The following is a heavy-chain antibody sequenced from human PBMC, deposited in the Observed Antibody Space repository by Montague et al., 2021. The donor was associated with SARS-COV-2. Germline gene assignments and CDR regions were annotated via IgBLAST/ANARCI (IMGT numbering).Heavy chain of an antibody. Sequence: SETLSLTCTVSGVSISSHYWIWVRQPPGTGLEWIGYIYYTGSTNYNPSLKSRVTISVDTSKNQFSLKLSSVTAADTAVYYCARGVASSEGNWFDPWGQGTLVTVSS. CDR1: GVSISSHY. J-gene: IGHJ5*02. CDR3: ARGVASSEGNWFDP. D-gene: IGHD6-13*01. CDR2: IYYTGST. V-gene: IGHV4-59*11.